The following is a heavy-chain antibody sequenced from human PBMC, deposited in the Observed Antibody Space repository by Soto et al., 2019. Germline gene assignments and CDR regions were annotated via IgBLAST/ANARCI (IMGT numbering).Heavy chain of an antibody. CDR3: ARQRSGKGGYYYYYMDV. CDR2: IYYSGST. CDR1: GGSISSYY. V-gene: IGHV4-59*08. J-gene: IGHJ6*03. D-gene: IGHD3-3*01. Sequence: TSETLSLTCTVSGGSISSYYWSWIRQPPGKGLEWIGYIYYSGSTNYNPSLKSRVTISVDTSKNQFSLKLSSVTAADTAVYYCARQRSGKGGYYYYYMDVWGKGTTVTVSS.